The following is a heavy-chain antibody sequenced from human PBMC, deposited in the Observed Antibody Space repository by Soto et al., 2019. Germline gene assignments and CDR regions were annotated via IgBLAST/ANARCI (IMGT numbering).Heavy chain of an antibody. CDR2: ISYDGIDK. D-gene: IGHD5-12*01. CDR3: AKDLREMATIRPDY. J-gene: IGHJ4*02. CDR1: GFTFSSFG. Sequence: QVQLVESGGGVVQPGRSLRLSCAASGFTFSSFGIHWVRQAPGKGLEWVAVISYDGIDKNYADSVKGRFTISRGNSKNMVCLQMNSLRAEDTAVYYCAKDLREMATIRPDYWGQGILVTVSS. V-gene: IGHV3-30*18.